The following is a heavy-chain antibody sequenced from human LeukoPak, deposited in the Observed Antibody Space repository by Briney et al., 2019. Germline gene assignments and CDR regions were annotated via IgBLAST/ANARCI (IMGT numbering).Heavy chain of an antibody. V-gene: IGHV3-33*01. D-gene: IGHD1-1*01. CDR3: ARDIWNDGNYYMDV. Sequence: GGSLRLSCAASGFISRDHGMHWVRQAPGKGLEWVALIWSGATTGLHADSVKGRFTISRDSSNTLYLQMNSLRAEDTAVYYCARDIWNDGNYYMDVWGKGTTVTVSS. CDR2: IWSGATTG. CDR1: GFISRDHG. J-gene: IGHJ6*03.